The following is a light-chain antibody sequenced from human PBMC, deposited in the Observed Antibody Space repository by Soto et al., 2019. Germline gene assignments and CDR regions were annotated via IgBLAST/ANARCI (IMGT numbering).Light chain of an antibody. CDR2: DAS. Sequence: DIQMTQSPSSVSASVGDRVAITCRASQGISWLAWYQQKPGKAPKLLIYDASTLESWVPSRFSGSGSGTEFTLTISSLQPDDFATYYCQQYSAKWAFGQGTKVDIK. J-gene: IGKJ1*01. CDR3: QQYSAKWA. V-gene: IGKV1-12*01. CDR1: QGISW.